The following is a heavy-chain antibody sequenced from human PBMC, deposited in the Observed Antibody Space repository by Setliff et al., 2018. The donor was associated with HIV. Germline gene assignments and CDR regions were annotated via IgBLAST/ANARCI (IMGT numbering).Heavy chain of an antibody. CDR2: ISGSGGDT. D-gene: IGHD6-13*01. J-gene: IGHJ4*02. CDR1: GFTFNNYA. V-gene: IGHV3-23*01. CDR3: AKDSRVTVAGAFDY. Sequence: GGSLRLSCAASGFTFNNYAMNWVRQAPGKGLEWVSGISGSGGDTYYADSVKGRFTISRDNSKNTLYLQMNSPRAEDTAVYFCAKDSRVTVAGAFDYWGQGTLVTVSS.